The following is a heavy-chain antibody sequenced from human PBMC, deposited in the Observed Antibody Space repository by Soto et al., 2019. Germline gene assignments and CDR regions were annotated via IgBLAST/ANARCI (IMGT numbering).Heavy chain of an antibody. D-gene: IGHD6-19*01. V-gene: IGHV1-46*03. CDR1: GYTFTSYY. CDR3: ARGTQWRTGDS. CDR2: INPSGDST. Sequence: QVQLVQSGAEVKKPGASVKVSCKASGYTFTSYYMHWVRQAPGQGLEWMGGINPSGDSTTYAQKFQGTVTMTKDTSTSTVYMEVSSLTSEDTALYDCARGTQWRTGDSWGQGTLVTVSS. J-gene: IGHJ4*02.